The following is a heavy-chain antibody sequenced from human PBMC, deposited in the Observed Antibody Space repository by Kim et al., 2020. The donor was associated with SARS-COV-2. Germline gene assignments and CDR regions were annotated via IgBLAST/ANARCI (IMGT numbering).Heavy chain of an antibody. Sequence: AQKLQGRVTMTTDTSTSTAYMELRSLRSDDTAVYYCARDGAAAGRGWFDPWGQGTLVTVSS. V-gene: IGHV1-18*01. D-gene: IGHD6-13*01. J-gene: IGHJ5*02. CDR3: ARDGAAAGRGWFDP.